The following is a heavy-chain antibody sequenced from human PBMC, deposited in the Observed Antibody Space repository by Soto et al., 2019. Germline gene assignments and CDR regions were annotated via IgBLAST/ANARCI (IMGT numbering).Heavy chain of an antibody. D-gene: IGHD3-3*01. CDR2: ISAYNGNT. Sequence: GASVKVSCKASGYTFTSYGISWVRQAPGQGLEWMGWISAYNGNTNYAQKLQGRVTMTTDTSTSTAYMELRSLRSDDTAVHYCARGVTIFGVATNWFDPWGQGTLVTVSS. CDR3: ARGVTIFGVATNWFDP. J-gene: IGHJ5*02. CDR1: GYTFTSYG. V-gene: IGHV1-18*01.